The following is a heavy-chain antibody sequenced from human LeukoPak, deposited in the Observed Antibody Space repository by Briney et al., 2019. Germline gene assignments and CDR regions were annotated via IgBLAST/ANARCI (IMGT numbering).Heavy chain of an antibody. CDR1: GFTFSSYG. CDR3: ATDASYSIFY. J-gene: IGHJ4*02. D-gene: IGHD3-3*02. V-gene: IGHV3-33*01. Sequence: QPGRSLRLSCAASGFTFSSYGMHWVRQAPGKGLEWVAVIWYDGSNKYYADSVKGRFTISRDNSKNTLYLQMNSLRAEDTAVYYFATDASYSIFYWGQGALVTVSS. CDR2: IWYDGSNK.